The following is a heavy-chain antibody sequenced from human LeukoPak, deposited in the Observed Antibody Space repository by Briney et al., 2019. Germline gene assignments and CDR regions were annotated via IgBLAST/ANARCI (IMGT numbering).Heavy chain of an antibody. CDR2: FDPEDGET. V-gene: IGHV1-24*01. J-gene: IGHJ3*02. D-gene: IGHD4-23*01. CDR1: GYTLTVLS. CDR3: ATSTTVVTPNAFDI. Sequence: GASVKVSCKVSGYTLTVLSMHWVRQAPGKGLEWMGGFDPEDGETIYAQKFQGRVTMTEDTSTDTAYMELSSLRSEDTAVYYCATSTTVVTPNAFDIRGQGTMVIVSS.